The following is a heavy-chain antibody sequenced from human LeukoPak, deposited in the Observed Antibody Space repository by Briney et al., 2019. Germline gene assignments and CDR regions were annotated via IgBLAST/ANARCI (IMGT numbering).Heavy chain of an antibody. V-gene: IGHV3-11*01. CDR1: GFTFSDEY. Sequence: GGSLRLSCAASGFTFSDEYMSSIRQAPGKGLEWISCVSNSGSTIYYADSVKGRFTISRDNVKSSLYLQMNSLRVEDTAVYYCARDGAYSASNIWGQGTMVAVSS. J-gene: IGHJ3*02. CDR3: ARDGAYSASNI. D-gene: IGHD6-13*01. CDR2: VSNSGSTI.